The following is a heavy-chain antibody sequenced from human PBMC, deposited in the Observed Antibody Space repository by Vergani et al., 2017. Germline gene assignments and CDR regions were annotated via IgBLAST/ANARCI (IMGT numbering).Heavy chain of an antibody. CDR1: GDSVISTDYH. V-gene: IGHV4-39*01. Sequence: QVQLQESGPGLVKPSETLSLTCTVSGDSVISTDYHWGWIRQPPGKGLEWIGSMYYSGSTSYNPSLESRISIPLETPKNQFSLRLTSVTAADTAVYYCASKRGACRAAYCHSYDFWGPGTLVGVSS. J-gene: IGHJ4*02. CDR2: MYYSGST. CDR3: ASKRGACRAAYCHSYDF. D-gene: IGHD2-15*01.